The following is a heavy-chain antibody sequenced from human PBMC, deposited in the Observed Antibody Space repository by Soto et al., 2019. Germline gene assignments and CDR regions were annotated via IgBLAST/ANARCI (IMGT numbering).Heavy chain of an antibody. CDR3: ARPAATVIFYSGMDV. Sequence: PXGSLILSCAASGVTFSDYAMHWVRRAPGKGLEWVAIISFDGSNEHYADSVQGRFTISRDNSENTLYLQMNSLRADDTAVYYCARPAATVIFYSGMDVWGQGTTATVSS. J-gene: IGHJ6*02. CDR1: GVTFSDYA. CDR2: ISFDGSNE. D-gene: IGHD4-17*01. V-gene: IGHV3-30-3*01.